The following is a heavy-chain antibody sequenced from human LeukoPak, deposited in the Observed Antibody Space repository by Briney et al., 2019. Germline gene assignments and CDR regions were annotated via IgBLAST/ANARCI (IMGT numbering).Heavy chain of an antibody. Sequence: SETLSLTCAVYGGSLSGYYWSWIRQPPGKGLEWIGEINHSGSTNYNPSLKSRVTISVDTSKNQFSLKLSSVTAADTAVYYCARGPPYYYGSGSYKQYWFDPWGQGTLVSVSS. V-gene: IGHV4-34*01. D-gene: IGHD3-10*01. CDR2: INHSGST. CDR1: GGSLSGYY. J-gene: IGHJ5*02. CDR3: ARGPPYYYGSGSYKQYWFDP.